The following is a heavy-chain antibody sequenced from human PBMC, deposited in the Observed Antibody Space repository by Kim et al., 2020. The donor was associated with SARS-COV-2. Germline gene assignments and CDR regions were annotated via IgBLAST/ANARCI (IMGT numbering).Heavy chain of an antibody. J-gene: IGHJ2*01. D-gene: IGHD3-10*01. V-gene: IGHV1-8*01. CDR3: ARGNGNYYGSDSWYFDL. CDR1: DYTFTSYD. Sequence: ASVKVSCEASDYTFTSYDINWVRQATGQGLEWMGWMNPNSGNTGYAQKFQGRVAMTRNTSINTAYMELRSLTSEDTAVYFCARGNGNYYGSDSWYFDLWGRGTLVTVSS. CDR2: MNPNSGNT.